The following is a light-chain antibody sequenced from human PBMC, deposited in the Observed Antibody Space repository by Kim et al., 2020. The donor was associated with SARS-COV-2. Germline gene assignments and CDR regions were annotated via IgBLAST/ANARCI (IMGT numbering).Light chain of an antibody. V-gene: IGLV2-11*03. CDR2: DVA. J-gene: IGLJ2*01. Sequence: PGQSVAISCTGTSSDVGGYNYVSWYQQLPGKAPKLVIFDVAARPSGVPDRFSGSKSGNTASLTISGLQAEDEADYYCCSYAGNSMVFGGGTKVTVL. CDR3: CSYAGNSMV. CDR1: SSDVGGYNY.